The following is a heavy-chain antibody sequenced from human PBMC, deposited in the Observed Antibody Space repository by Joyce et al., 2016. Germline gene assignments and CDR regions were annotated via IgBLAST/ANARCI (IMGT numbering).Heavy chain of an antibody. CDR3: AKGDHFDNTGYGEGFDN. V-gene: IGHV3-23*01. D-gene: IGHD3-22*01. J-gene: IGHJ4*02. CDR2: ISGTSNSI. CDR1: GFRFGTYV. Sequence: EVQLLESGGGLVQPGGSLGLSCAAPGFRFGTYVMSWVRRAPGKGLGGVTRISGTSNSIYYAESVKCRFTNSRSNSRSSLYLQLNSLRVDDTAVYYCAKGDHFDNTGYGEGFDNWGQGSLVTVSS.